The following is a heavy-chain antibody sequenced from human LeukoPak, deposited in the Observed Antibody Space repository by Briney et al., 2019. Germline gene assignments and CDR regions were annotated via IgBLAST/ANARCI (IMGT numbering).Heavy chain of an antibody. CDR1: RSTFNKYW. D-gene: IGHD6-13*01. CDR3: ARVPAAGIQFDD. Sequence: GGSLRLSCTASRSTFNKYWMHWVRQAPGKGLVWVSRINIDGSSISYADSVKGRFTISRDNAKSTLYLQMNSLRAEDTAVYYCARVPAAGIQFDDWGQGTLVTVSS. CDR2: INIDGSSI. J-gene: IGHJ4*02. V-gene: IGHV3-74*01.